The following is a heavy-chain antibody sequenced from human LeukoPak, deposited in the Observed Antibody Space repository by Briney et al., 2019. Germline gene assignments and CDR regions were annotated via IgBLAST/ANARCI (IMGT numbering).Heavy chain of an antibody. CDR1: GGSISSYY. Sequence: SETLSLTCSVSGGSISSYYWSWIRQPAGKGLEWIGRIFSSGSTNYNPSLKSRVTMSVDTSKNQFSLNLRSVTAADTAVYYCAREGEGYYYVDVWGKGTTVTISS. D-gene: IGHD2-21*01. CDR2: IFSSGST. V-gene: IGHV4-4*07. CDR3: AREGEGYYYVDV. J-gene: IGHJ6*03.